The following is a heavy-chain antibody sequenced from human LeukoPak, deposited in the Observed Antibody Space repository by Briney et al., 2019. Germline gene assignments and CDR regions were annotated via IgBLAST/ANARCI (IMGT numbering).Heavy chain of an antibody. CDR3: ASLEYTSAYFAY. J-gene: IGHJ4*02. V-gene: IGHV3-30*04. D-gene: IGHD6-6*01. CDR1: GFTFSSYA. Sequence: GRSLRLSCAASGFTFSSYAMHWVRQAPGKGLEWVAVISYDGSNKYYADSVKGRFTISRDNSKNTLYLQMNSLRAEDTAVYYCASLEYTSAYFAYWGQGALVTVSS. CDR2: ISYDGSNK.